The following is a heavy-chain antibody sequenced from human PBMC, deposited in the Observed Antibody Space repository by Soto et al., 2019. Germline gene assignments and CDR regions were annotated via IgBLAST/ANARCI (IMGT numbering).Heavy chain of an antibody. CDR2: IIPIFGTA. V-gene: IGHV1-69*13. J-gene: IGHJ3*02. Sequence: RPPVKVSCKACGGTFSSYAISWVRQAPGQGLEWMGGIIPIFGTANYAQKFQGRVTITADESTSTAYMELSSLRSEDTAVYYCAESMVRGDLDAFDIWGQATMVTVSS. CDR1: GGTFSSYA. CDR3: AESMVRGDLDAFDI. D-gene: IGHD3-10*01.